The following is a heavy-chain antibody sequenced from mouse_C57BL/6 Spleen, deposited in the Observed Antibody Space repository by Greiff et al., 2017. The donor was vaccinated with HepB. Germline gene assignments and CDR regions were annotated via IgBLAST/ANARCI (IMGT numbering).Heavy chain of an antibody. CDR3: ARVDYYGSHYWYFDV. J-gene: IGHJ1*03. D-gene: IGHD1-1*01. CDR2: INPSTGGT. CDR1: GYSFTGYY. V-gene: IGHV1-42*01. Sequence: EVKLQQSGPELVKPGASVKISCKASGYSFTGYYMNWVKQSPEKSLEWIGEINPSTGGTTYNQKFKDKATLTVDKSSSTAYMQLKSLKSEDSAVYYCARVDYYGSHYWYFDVWGTGTTVTVSS.